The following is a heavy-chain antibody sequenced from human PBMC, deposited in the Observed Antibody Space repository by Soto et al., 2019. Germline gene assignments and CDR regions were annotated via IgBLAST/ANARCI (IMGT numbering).Heavy chain of an antibody. CDR3: ATSQKGYNWNYFDH. CDR2: VNHSGEA. V-gene: IGHV4-34*01. D-gene: IGHD1-20*01. J-gene: IGHJ4*02. Sequence: SETLSLTCGVYGGSFRNYYWIWVRQPPGKGLEWIGEVNHSGEATYNPSLESRVSVSVDTSKSQFSLKLSAVTAADTAVYYCATSQKGYNWNYFDHWGQGALVTVSS. CDR1: GGSFRNYY.